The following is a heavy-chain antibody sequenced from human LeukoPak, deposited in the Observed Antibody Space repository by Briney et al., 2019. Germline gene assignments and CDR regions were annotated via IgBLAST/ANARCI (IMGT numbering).Heavy chain of an antibody. CDR3: ARERGYYGSADY. J-gene: IGHJ4*02. D-gene: IGHD3-10*01. V-gene: IGHV3-9*01. Sequence: GGSLRLSCAASGFTFDDYAMHWVRQAPGKGLEWVSGISWNSGSIGYADSVKGRFTISRDNAKNSLYLQMNSLRAEDTAVYYCARERGYYGSADYWGQGTLVTVSS. CDR2: ISWNSGSI. CDR1: GFTFDDYA.